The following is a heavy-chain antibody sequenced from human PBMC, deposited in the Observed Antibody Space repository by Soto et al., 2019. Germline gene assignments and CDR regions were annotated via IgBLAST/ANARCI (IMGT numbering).Heavy chain of an antibody. CDR3: TSLSYSGSYNWFDP. J-gene: IGHJ5*02. V-gene: IGHV3-73*01. CDR2: IRSKANSYGT. D-gene: IGHD1-26*01. CDR1: GFTFSGSA. Sequence: GGSLRLSCAASGFTFSGSAMHWVRQASGKGLEWVGRIRSKANSYGTAYAASVKGRFTISRDDSKNTAYLQMNSLKTGDTAVYYCTSLSYSGSYNWFDPWGQGTLVTVSS.